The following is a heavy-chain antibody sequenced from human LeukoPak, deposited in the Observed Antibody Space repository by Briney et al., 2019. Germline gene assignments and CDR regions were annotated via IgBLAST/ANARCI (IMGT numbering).Heavy chain of an antibody. CDR3: ARVFGGYDYPVYDAFDI. V-gene: IGHV3-30*03. CDR2: ISYDGSNK. CDR1: AFTFSSYG. Sequence: QTGGSLRLSCAASAFTFSSYGMHWVRQAPGKGLEWVAVISYDGSNKYYADSVKGRFTISRDNSKNTLYLQMNSPRAEDTAVYYCARVFGGYDYPVYDAFDIWGQGTMVTVSS. D-gene: IGHD5-12*01. J-gene: IGHJ3*02.